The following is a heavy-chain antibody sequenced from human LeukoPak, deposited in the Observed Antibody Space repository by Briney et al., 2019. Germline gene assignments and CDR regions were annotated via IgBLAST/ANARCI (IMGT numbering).Heavy chain of an antibody. J-gene: IGHJ3*02. CDR1: GGSISGYY. D-gene: IGHD3-10*01. Sequence: ASGTLSLTCAVSGGSISGYYLSWIRQPPGKGLEWLGRFYYTGSTNYSPSLGSRVSISLDTSNKQFSLRLNSVTAADTAVYYCARHAVRGAFDIWGQGTAVIVSS. CDR2: FYYTGST. V-gene: IGHV4-59*08. CDR3: ARHAVRGAFDI.